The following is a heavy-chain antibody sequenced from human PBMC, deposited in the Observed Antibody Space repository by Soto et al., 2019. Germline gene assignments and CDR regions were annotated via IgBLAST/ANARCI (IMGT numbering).Heavy chain of an antibody. Sequence: QVQLVQSGAEVKKPGSSVKVSCTASGGTFSSYAISWVRQAPGQGLEWMGGIIPIFGTANYAQKFQGRVTITADESTSTAYMELSSLRSEDTAVYYCASRYCSSTSCYSHYYYYGMDVWGQGTTVTVSS. CDR1: GGTFSSYA. J-gene: IGHJ6*02. CDR3: ASRYCSSTSCYSHYYYYGMDV. D-gene: IGHD2-2*02. V-gene: IGHV1-69*01. CDR2: IIPIFGTA.